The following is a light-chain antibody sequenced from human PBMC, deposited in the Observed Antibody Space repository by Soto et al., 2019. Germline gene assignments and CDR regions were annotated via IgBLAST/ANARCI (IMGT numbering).Light chain of an antibody. CDR2: INN. CDR3: QSYDTSLSGYV. Sequence: QPVLTQPPSVSGAPGQRVTISCTGSSSNIGADYDVHWYKQLPGTAPKLLIYINNNRPSGVPDRFSGSKSGTSASLAITGLQAEDAADYYCQSYDTSLSGYVFGTGTKVTVL. J-gene: IGLJ1*01. V-gene: IGLV1-40*01. CDR1: SSNIGADYD.